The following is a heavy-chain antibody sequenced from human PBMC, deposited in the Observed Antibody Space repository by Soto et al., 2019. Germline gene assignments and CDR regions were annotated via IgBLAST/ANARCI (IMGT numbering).Heavy chain of an antibody. V-gene: IGHV3-11*01. CDR1: GFTFSDYY. CDR3: ARALYSSSWTGYYGMDV. Sequence: GWSLRLSCAASGFTFSDYYMSWIRQAPGKGLEWVSYISSSGITIYYADSVKGRFTISRDNAKNSLYLQMNSLRAEDTAVYYCARALYSSSWTGYYGMDVWGPGTTVTVYS. CDR2: ISSSGITI. J-gene: IGHJ6*02. D-gene: IGHD6-13*01.